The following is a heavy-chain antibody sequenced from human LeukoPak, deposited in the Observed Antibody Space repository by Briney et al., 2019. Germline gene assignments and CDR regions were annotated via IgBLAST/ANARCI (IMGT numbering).Heavy chain of an antibody. CDR1: GYTFTSYY. V-gene: IGHV1-2*02. D-gene: IGHD6-19*01. Sequence: GASVKVSCKASGYTFTSYYMHWVRQAPGQGLEWMGWINPNSGGTNYAQKFQGRVTMTRDTSISTAYMELSRLRSDDTAVYYCARGSSSGWEQFDYWGQGTLVTVSS. CDR3: ARGSSSGWEQFDY. J-gene: IGHJ4*02. CDR2: INPNSGGT.